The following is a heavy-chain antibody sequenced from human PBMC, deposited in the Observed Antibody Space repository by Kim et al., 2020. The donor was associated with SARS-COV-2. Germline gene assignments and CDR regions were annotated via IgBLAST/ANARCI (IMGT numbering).Heavy chain of an antibody. D-gene: IGHD2-2*02. V-gene: IGHV3-48*02. J-gene: IGHJ3*02. Sequence: KGRFTITRDNAKNSLYLQMNSLRDEDTAVYYCARLIVVPAAILKHDAFDIWGQGTMVTVSS. CDR3: ARLIVVPAAILKHDAFDI.